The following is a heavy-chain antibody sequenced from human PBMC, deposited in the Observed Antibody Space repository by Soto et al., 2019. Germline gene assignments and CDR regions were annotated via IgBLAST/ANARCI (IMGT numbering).Heavy chain of an antibody. CDR2: IFPVYGTP. V-gene: IGHV1-69*01. Sequence: QVQLVQSGAEVKKPGSSVKVSCKASGGTFNSYSVSWVRQAPGQGLEWMGGIFPVYGTPHYAQKFQGRVTITAGESTRTAYMELSSLTSEDTAVYYCARGLAFPPAGPWGQGTLVTVSS. CDR1: GGTFNSYS. J-gene: IGHJ5*02. D-gene: IGHD3-9*01. CDR3: ARGLAFPPAGP.